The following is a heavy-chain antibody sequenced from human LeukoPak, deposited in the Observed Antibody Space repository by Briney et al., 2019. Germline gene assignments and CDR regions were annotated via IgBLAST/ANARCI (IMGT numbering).Heavy chain of an antibody. CDR1: GFIFSTYW. Sequence: GGSLRLSCTASGFIFSTYWMSWVRQAPGKGLEWVANIKQDGSDKYYVDSVKGRFTVSRDNAKNSLFLQMNSLRAEDTAVYYCAKAFNSGSYWAFDIWGQGTMVTVSS. V-gene: IGHV3-7*03. CDR3: AKAFNSGSYWAFDI. J-gene: IGHJ3*02. CDR2: IKQDGSDK. D-gene: IGHD1-26*01.